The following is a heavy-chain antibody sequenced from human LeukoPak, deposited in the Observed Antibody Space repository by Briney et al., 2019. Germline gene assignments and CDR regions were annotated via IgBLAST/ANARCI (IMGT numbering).Heavy chain of an antibody. D-gene: IGHD3-10*01. CDR3: ARSYASGSYPDY. Sequence: PGGSLRLSCAASGCTFSSYWMTWVRQAPGKGLEWVANIKHDGSDKYFVDSVKGRFTISRDNAKNSLHLQMNSLRAEDSAVYYCARSYASGSYPDYWGQGTLVTLSS. J-gene: IGHJ4*02. V-gene: IGHV3-7*01. CDR2: IKHDGSDK. CDR1: GCTFSSYW.